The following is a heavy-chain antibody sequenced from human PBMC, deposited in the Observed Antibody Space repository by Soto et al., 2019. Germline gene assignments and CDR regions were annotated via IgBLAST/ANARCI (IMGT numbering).Heavy chain of an antibody. V-gene: IGHV4-39*01. CDR2: IYYSGST. J-gene: IGHJ3*02. CDR3: ARHPYSAPYIVLAPSSVVLHAFNI. Sequence: QLQLQESGPGLVKPSETLSLTCTVSGGSISSSNCYWGWIRQPPGKGLEWIGSIYYSGSTYYNPSLKSRVTLSVDLSKNRFSLKLNYVTASDTAVYYCARHPYSAPYIVLAPSSVVLHAFNIWGQGTMVAVSS. CDR1: GGSISSSNCY. D-gene: IGHD2-15*01.